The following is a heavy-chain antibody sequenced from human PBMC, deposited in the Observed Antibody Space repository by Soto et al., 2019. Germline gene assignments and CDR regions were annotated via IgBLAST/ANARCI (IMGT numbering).Heavy chain of an antibody. CDR1: GFTFSSYA. CDR3: ASPPIAVAVP. CDR2: ISYDGSNK. D-gene: IGHD6-19*01. Sequence: PGGSLRLSCAASGFTFSSYAMHWVRQAPGKGLEWVAVISYDGSNKYYADSVKGRFTISRDNSKNTLYLQMNSLRAEDTAVYYCASPPIAVAVPWGQGTLVTVSS. V-gene: IGHV3-30-3*01. J-gene: IGHJ5*02.